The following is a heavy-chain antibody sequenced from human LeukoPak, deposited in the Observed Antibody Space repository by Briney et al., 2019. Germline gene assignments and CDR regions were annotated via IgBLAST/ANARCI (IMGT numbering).Heavy chain of an antibody. V-gene: IGHV4-59*01. CDR3: ARLSGYCSGGSCYSDWFDP. CDR1: GGSISNYY. J-gene: IGHJ5*02. CDR2: IYYSGTT. Sequence: SETLSLTCTVSGGSISNYYWNWIRQPPGKGLEWIGYIYYSGTTNYNPSLKSRVSMSVDTSKNQFSLKLSSVTAADTAVYYCARLSGYCSGGSCYSDWFDPWGQGTLVTVSS. D-gene: IGHD2-15*01.